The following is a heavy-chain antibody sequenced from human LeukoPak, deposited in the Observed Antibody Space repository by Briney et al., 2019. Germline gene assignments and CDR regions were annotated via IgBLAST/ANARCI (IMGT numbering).Heavy chain of an antibody. CDR3: ARGGYSSGWYVGYYYYYMDV. CDR1: GYTLTELS. J-gene: IGHJ6*03. V-gene: IGHV1-24*01. D-gene: IGHD6-19*01. Sequence: ASVKVSCKVSGYTLTELSMHWVRQAPGKGLEWMGGFDPEDGETIYAQKFQGRVTMTRNTSISTAYMELSSLRSEDTAVYYCARGGYSSGWYVGYYYYYMDVWGKGTTVTISS. CDR2: FDPEDGET.